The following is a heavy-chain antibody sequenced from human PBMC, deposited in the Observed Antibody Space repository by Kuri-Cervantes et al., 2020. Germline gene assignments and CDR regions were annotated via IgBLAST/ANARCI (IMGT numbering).Heavy chain of an antibody. Sequence: SVKVSCKASGYTFTSYDINWVRQATGQGLEWMGGIIPIFGTANYAQKFQGRVTITADESTSTAYMELSSLRSEDTAVYYCARGREGVYCSSTSCTYYYYYYYMDVWGKGTTVTVSS. V-gene: IGHV1-69*13. CDR2: IIPIFGTA. J-gene: IGHJ6*03. D-gene: IGHD2-2*01. CDR3: ARGREGVYCSSTSCTYYYYYYYMDV. CDR1: GYTFTSYD.